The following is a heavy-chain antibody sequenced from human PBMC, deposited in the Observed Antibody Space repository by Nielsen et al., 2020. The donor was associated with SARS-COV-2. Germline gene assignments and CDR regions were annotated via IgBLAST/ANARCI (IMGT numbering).Heavy chain of an antibody. D-gene: IGHD6-19*01. Sequence: SETLSLTCAVSGGSISSNNWWSWVRQPPGKGLEWIGEIYHRGSTNYSPSLKTRVTISVDKSKNQFSLELRSVTAADTAVYYCARDLGVGEQWLAQGYWGQGTLVTVSS. CDR2: IYHRGST. V-gene: IGHV4-4*02. CDR1: GGSISSNNW. CDR3: ARDLGVGEQWLAQGY. J-gene: IGHJ4*02.